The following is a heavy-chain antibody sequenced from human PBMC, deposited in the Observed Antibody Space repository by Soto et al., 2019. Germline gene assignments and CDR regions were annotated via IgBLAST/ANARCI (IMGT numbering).Heavy chain of an antibody. D-gene: IGHD3-22*01. J-gene: IGHJ4*02. CDR3: ARDGHSSGYYYPY. V-gene: IGHV3-48*02. CDR2: ISSSSSPI. CDR1: GFTFSSYS. Sequence: EVPLVESGGGLVQPGGSLRLSCTASGFTFSSYSMNWVRQAPGKGLEWVSYISSSSSPIYYADSVKGRFTISRDNAKNSLYLQMDSLRDEDTAVYYCARDGHSSGYYYPYWGQGTLVTVSS.